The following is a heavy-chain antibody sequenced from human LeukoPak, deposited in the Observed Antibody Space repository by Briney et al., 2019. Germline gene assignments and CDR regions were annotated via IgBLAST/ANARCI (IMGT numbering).Heavy chain of an antibody. Sequence: GGSLRLSCAASGFTFSNAWMSWVRQAPGKGLEWVAVISYDGSNKYYADSVKGRFTISRDNSKNTLYLQMNSLRAEDTAVYYCAREMIGYCSGGSCYRPYYFDYWGQGTLVTVSS. CDR1: GFTFSNAW. CDR3: AREMIGYCSGGSCYRPYYFDY. J-gene: IGHJ4*02. CDR2: ISYDGSNK. V-gene: IGHV3-30*03. D-gene: IGHD2-15*01.